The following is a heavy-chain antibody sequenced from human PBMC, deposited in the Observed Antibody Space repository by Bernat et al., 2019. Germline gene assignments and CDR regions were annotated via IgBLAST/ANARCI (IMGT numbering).Heavy chain of an antibody. Sequence: EVQLLESGGGLVQPGGSLRLSCAASGFTFSSYAMSWVRQAPGKGLEWVSAISGSGGSTYYADSVKGRFTISRDNSKHTLYLQMNSLRAEDTAVYYCAKVGYYGSGSYYNQRNWFDPWGQGTLVTVSS. CDR1: GFTFSSYA. V-gene: IGHV3-23*01. D-gene: IGHD3-10*01. CDR2: ISGSGGST. CDR3: AKVGYYGSGSYYNQRNWFDP. J-gene: IGHJ5*02.